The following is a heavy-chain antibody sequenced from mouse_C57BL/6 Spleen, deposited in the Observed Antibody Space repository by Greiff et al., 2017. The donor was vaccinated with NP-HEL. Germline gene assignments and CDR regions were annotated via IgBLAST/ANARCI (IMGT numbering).Heavy chain of an antibody. CDR2: INPSSGYT. V-gene: IGHV1-4*01. CDR1: GYTFTSYT. CDR3: ARSFYYDYDGYYFDY. Sequence: VQLQQSGAELARPGASVKMSCKASGYTFTSYTMHWVKQRPGQGLEWIGYINPSSGYTKYNQKFKDKATLTADKSSSPAYMQLSSLTSEDSAVYYCARSFYYDYDGYYFDYWGQGTTLTVSS. J-gene: IGHJ2*01. D-gene: IGHD2-4*01.